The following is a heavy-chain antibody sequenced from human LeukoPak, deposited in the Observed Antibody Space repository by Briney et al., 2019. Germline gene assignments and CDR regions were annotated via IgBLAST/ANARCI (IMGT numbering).Heavy chain of an antibody. D-gene: IGHD5-24*01. CDR2: FDPDDGET. V-gene: IGHV1-24*01. J-gene: IGHJ4*02. CDR3: ARIDRGGYNFPFYFDY. CDR1: GYSLTDLS. Sequence: ASVKVSCKVSGYSLTDLSIHWVRQAPGKGLEWMGGFDPDDGETIYAQKFQGRVTMTEDTSADIAYMELSGLKSEDTALYYCARIDRGGYNFPFYFDYWGQGALVTVSS.